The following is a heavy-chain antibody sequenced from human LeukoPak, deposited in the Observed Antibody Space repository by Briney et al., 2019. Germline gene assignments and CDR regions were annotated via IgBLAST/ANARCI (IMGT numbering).Heavy chain of an antibody. CDR2: TYYRSKWYN. J-gene: IGHJ6*03. Sequence: SQTLSLTCAISGDSVSSNSAAWNWIRQSPSRGLEWLGRTYYRSKWYNDYAVSVKSRITINPDTSKNQFSLKLSSVTAADTAVYYCARAHYYYYYMDVWGKGTTVTISS. CDR3: ARAHYYYYYMDV. CDR1: GDSVSSNSAA. V-gene: IGHV6-1*01.